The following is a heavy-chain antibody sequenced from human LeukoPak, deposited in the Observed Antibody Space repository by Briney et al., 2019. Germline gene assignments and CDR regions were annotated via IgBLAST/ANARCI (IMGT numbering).Heavy chain of an antibody. V-gene: IGHV4-4*02. Sequence: GSLRLSCAASGFPFTTYGMTWVRQPPGKGLEWIGEFYHSGSTNYNPSLKSRVTISVDKSKNQFSLKLSSVTAADTAVYYCARGLYSSGWYFDYWGQGTLVTVSS. CDR3: ARGLYSSGWYFDY. D-gene: IGHD6-19*01. CDR1: GFPFTTYGM. CDR2: FYHSGST. J-gene: IGHJ4*02.